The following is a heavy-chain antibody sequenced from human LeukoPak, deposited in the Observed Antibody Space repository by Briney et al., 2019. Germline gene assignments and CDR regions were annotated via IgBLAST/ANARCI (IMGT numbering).Heavy chain of an antibody. Sequence: SETLSLTCSVSGDSISSYYWSWIRQPPGKGLEWIGYMYYSGGTNYSPSLKSRVTMSVDTSKNQFSLKLRSVTAADTAVYYCTGRSVAFYYDSREPWGQGTLVTVSS. J-gene: IGHJ4*02. V-gene: IGHV4-59*01. CDR1: GDSISSYY. CDR2: MYYSGGT. CDR3: TGRSVAFYYDSREP. D-gene: IGHD3-22*01.